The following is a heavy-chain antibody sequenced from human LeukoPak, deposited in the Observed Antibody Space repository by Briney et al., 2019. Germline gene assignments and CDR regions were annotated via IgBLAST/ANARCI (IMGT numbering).Heavy chain of an antibody. D-gene: IGHD2-15*01. Sequence: GASVKVSCKASGYTFTRYYMHWVRQAPGQGLEWMGIINPSVGTTTYAQKFQGRVTMTGDTSTSTVYMELNSLRSEDTAVYYCAGVDCSGTSCHSFLDYWGQGTLVTVSS. CDR2: INPSVGTT. CDR1: GYTFTRYY. V-gene: IGHV1-46*01. J-gene: IGHJ4*02. CDR3: AGVDCSGTSCHSFLDY.